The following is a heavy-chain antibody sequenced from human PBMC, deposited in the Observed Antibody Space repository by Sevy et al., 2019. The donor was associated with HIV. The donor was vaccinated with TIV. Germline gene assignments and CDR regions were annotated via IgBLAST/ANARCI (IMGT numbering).Heavy chain of an antibody. V-gene: IGHV4-61*01. D-gene: IGHD1-1*01. J-gene: IGHJ4*02. CDR1: GGSISSRSYY. CDR3: ARDFSWNGLDY. Sequence: SETLSLTCTVSGGSISSRSYYWSWIRQPPGKGLEWIGSVYYSGSTNYNPSLKSRVTISVETSKNQFFLRLSSVTAADTAGYYCARDFSWNGLDYWGQGTLVTVSS. CDR2: VYYSGST.